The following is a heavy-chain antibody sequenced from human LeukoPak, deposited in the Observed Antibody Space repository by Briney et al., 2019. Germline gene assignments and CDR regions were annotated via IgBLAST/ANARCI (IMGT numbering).Heavy chain of an antibody. V-gene: IGHV4-38-2*02. CDR2: IYHSGST. CDR1: GYSISSGYY. CDR3: ARDRDYMDV. D-gene: IGHD3-10*01. J-gene: IGHJ6*03. Sequence: SETLSLTCNVSGYSISSGYYWGWIRQPPGKGLEWIGSIYHSGSTYYNPSLKSRVTISVDTSKNQFSLQLNSVTPEDTAVYYCARDRDYMDVWGKGTTVTISS.